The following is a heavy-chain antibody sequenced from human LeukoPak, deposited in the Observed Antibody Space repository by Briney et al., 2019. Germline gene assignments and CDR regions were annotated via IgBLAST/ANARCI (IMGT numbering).Heavy chain of an antibody. CDR1: GDSISSSSYY. CDR3: ARLLLGYYDSSAYWDY. D-gene: IGHD3-22*01. V-gene: IGHV4-39*01. J-gene: IGHJ4*02. Sequence: ASXXLXLTCSVSGDSISSSSYYWGWIRQPPGKGLEWIGSIYYSGHTYYNPSLQSRVTISVYTSRTQFSLGLSSVTATDTAVYYCARLLLGYYDSSAYWDYWGQGTLVTVSS. CDR2: IYYSGHT.